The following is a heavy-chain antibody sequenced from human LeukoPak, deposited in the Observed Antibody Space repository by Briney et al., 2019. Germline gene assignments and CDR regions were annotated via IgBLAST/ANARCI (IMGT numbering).Heavy chain of an antibody. CDR3: AKWKEEDYYYGMDV. D-gene: IGHD1-1*01. J-gene: IGHJ6*02. Sequence: GGSLRLSCAASGFTFSSYAMSWVRQAPGKGLEWVSAISGSGGSTYYADSVKGRFTISRDNSKNTLHLQMNSLRAEDTAVYYCAKWKEEDYYYGMDVWGQGTTVTVSS. CDR1: GFTFSSYA. V-gene: IGHV3-23*01. CDR2: ISGSGGST.